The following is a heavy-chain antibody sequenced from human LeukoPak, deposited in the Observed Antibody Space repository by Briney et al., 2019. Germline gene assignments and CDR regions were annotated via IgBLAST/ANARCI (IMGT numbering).Heavy chain of an antibody. J-gene: IGHJ3*02. V-gene: IGHV1-3*01. CDR3: ARDLRQLLYEDAFDI. Sequence: GASVKVSCKASGYTFSNHTMHWVRQAPGQRLEWMGWINAADGNTKYSQNFQGRVTITRDTSASTAYMDLSSLRSEDTAVYYCARDLRQLLYEDAFDIWGQGTMVTVSS. CDR2: INAADGNT. CDR1: GYTFSNHT. D-gene: IGHD2-2*02.